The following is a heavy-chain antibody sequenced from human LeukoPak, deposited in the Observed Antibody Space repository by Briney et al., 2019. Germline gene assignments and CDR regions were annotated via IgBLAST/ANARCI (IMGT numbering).Heavy chain of an antibody. CDR2: ISAYNGNT. CDR1: GYTFTSYG. Sequence: ASVKVSCKASGYTFTSYGISWVRQAPGQGLESMRWISAYNGNTNYAQKLQSRVTMTTDTSKGTAYMELRSLRSDDTAVYNCARDVRRYYYDSSGYSFWGQGTLVTVSS. D-gene: IGHD3-22*01. J-gene: IGHJ4*02. V-gene: IGHV1-18*01. CDR3: ARDVRRYYYDSSGYSF.